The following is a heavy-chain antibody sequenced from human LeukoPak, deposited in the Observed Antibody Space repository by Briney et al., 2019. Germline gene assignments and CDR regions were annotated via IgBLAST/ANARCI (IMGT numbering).Heavy chain of an antibody. D-gene: IGHD6-19*01. CDR3: ARDPSHTGYSSGWYFDF. CDR2: IYYSGST. Sequence: SETLSLTCTVSGGSISSSSYYWGWIRQPPGKGLEWIGSIYYSGSTYYNPSLKSRVTISVDTSKNQFSLRLSSVTAADTAVYYCARDPSHTGYSSGWYFDFWGQGTLVTVSS. CDR1: GGSISSSSYY. V-gene: IGHV4-39*07. J-gene: IGHJ4*02.